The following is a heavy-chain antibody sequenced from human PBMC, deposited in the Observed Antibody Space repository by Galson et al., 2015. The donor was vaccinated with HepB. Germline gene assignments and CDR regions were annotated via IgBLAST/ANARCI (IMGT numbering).Heavy chain of an antibody. CDR1: GFTFSSYW. D-gene: IGHD6-19*01. CDR2: IKQDGSEK. Sequence: SLRLSCAASGFTFSSYWMSWVRQAPGKGLEWVANIKQDGSEKYYVDSVKGRFTISRDNAKNSLYLQMNSLRAEDTAVYYCARAAYSSGLSFDYWGQGTLVTVSS. V-gene: IGHV3-7*03. CDR3: ARAAYSSGLSFDY. J-gene: IGHJ4*02.